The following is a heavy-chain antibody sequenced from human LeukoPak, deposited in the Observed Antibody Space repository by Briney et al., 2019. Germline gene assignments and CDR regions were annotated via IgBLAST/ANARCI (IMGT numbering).Heavy chain of an antibody. D-gene: IGHD4-17*01. Sequence: GGSLRLSCAASGFTFSSYAMSWVRQAPGKGLEWVSAISGSGGSTYYADSVKGRFTISSDNSKNTLYLQMNSLRAEDTAVYYCAKATTVTRGYFDYWGQGTLVTVSS. CDR3: AKATTVTRGYFDY. CDR2: ISGSGGST. V-gene: IGHV3-23*01. J-gene: IGHJ4*02. CDR1: GFTFSSYA.